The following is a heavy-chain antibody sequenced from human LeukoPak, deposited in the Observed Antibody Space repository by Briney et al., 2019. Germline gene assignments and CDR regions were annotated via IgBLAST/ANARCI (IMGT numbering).Heavy chain of an antibody. V-gene: IGHV4-59*01. CDR2: IYYSGST. Sequence: RPSETLSLTCTVSGGSIISYYWSWIRQPPGKGLEWIGYIYYSGSTNYNPSLKSRVTISVDTSKNQFSLKLSSVTAADTAVYYCARAKRYCSSTSCSEYFQHWGQGTLVTVSS. CDR1: GGSIISYY. J-gene: IGHJ1*01. CDR3: ARAKRYCSSTSCSEYFQH. D-gene: IGHD2-2*01.